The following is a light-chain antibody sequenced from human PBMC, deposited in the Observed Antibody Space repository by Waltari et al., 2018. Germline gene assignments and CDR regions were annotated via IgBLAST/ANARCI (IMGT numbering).Light chain of an antibody. J-gene: IGLJ1*01. CDR3: YSTDSISLGV. Sequence: SDELTQPPSVSVSPSLTARTTCYVNDLPNTYDHWYQQKSGQAPVVVIYEDNNRPTEIPERFSVSSSGTMATLTSSGAQVEDEAYYYCYSTDSISLGVFGTGTKVTVL. V-gene: IGLV3-10*01. CDR1: DLPNTY. CDR2: EDN.